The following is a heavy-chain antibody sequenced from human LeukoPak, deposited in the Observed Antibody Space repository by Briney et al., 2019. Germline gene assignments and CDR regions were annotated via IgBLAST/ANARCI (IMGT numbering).Heavy chain of an antibody. J-gene: IGHJ4*02. CDR3: VRDFEYRYLSN. CDR1: GFTYSSYG. CDR2: ISYDGSNK. Sequence: GGSLRLSCAASGFTYSSYGMHGVGQAPGKALEGVAVISYDGSNKYYADSVKGRFTISRDNSKNTLYLQMNSLRAEDTAVYYCVRDFEYRYLSNWGQETLVTVSS. D-gene: IGHD4-11*01. V-gene: IGHV3-30*19.